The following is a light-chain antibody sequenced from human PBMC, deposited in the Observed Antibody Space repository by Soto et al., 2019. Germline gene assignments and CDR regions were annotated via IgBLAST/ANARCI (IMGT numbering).Light chain of an antibody. Sequence: DIQMTQSPSTLSASVGDRVTITCRASQSISSWLARYQQKPGKAPKVLVYDAASLEGGVPSRFSGSGSGTEFTLTISSLQSDDFATYYCQQYDSIPTTFGQGTKVEIK. J-gene: IGKJ1*01. CDR3: QQYDSIPTT. V-gene: IGKV1-5*01. CDR2: DAA. CDR1: QSISSW.